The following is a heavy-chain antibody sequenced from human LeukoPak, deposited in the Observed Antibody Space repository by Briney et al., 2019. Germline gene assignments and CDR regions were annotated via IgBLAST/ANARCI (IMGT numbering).Heavy chain of an antibody. CDR2: ISYDGSNK. D-gene: IGHD6-19*01. J-gene: IGHJ4*02. CDR1: GFTFSSYA. CDR3: ARDRGRLQAGTFYY. V-gene: IGHV3-30-3*01. Sequence: GRSLRLSCAASGFTFSSYAMHWVRQAPGKGLEWVAVISYDGSNKYYADSVKGRFTISRDNSKNTLYLQMNSLRAEETAVYYCARDRGRLQAGTFYYWGQGALVTVSS.